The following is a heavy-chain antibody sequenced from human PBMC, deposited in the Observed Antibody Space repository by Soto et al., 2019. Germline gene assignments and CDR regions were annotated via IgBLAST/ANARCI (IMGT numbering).Heavy chain of an antibody. Sequence: PSETLSLTCTVSGGSISSSSYYWGWIRQPPGKGLEWIGSIYYSGSTYYNPSLKSRVTISVDTSKNQFSLKLSSVTAADTAVYYCARRTNYYGSGSYLDVWGKGTTVTVSS. D-gene: IGHD3-10*01. CDR3: ARRTNYYGSGSYLDV. CDR2: IYYSGST. V-gene: IGHV4-39*07. CDR1: GGSISSSSYY. J-gene: IGHJ6*04.